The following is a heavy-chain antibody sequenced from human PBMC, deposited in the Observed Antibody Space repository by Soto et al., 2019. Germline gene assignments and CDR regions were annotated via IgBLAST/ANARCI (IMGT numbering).Heavy chain of an antibody. J-gene: IGHJ5*02. CDR3: ARGRRYRGWLVGWFDP. D-gene: IGHD6-19*01. CDR2: INHSGST. V-gene: IGHV4-34*01. Sequence: QVQLQQWGAGLLKPSETLSLTCAVYGGSFSGYYWSWIRQPPGKGLEWIGEINHSGSTNYNPSLKSRVTISVDTSKNQFSLKLSSVTAADTAVYYCARGRRYRGWLVGWFDPWGQGTLVTVSS. CDR1: GGSFSGYY.